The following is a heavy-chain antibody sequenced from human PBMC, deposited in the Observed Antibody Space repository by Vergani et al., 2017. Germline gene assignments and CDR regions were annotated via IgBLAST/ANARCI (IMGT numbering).Heavy chain of an antibody. CDR3: ARDWKYSSSWSNWFDP. J-gene: IGHJ5*02. CDR2: IKQDGSEK. D-gene: IGHD6-13*01. Sequence: EVQLVESGGGLVQPGGSLRLSCAASGFTFSSYWMSWVRQAPGKGREWVANIKQDGSEKYYVDSVKGRLTISRDNAKNSLYLQMNSLRAEDTAVYYCARDWKYSSSWSNWFDPWGQGTLVTVSS. V-gene: IGHV3-7*01. CDR1: GFTFSSYW.